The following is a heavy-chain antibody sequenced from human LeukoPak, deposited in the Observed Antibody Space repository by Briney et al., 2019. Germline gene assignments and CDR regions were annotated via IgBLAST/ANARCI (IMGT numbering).Heavy chain of an antibody. Sequence: PSETLSLTCTVSGGSISSSSYYWGWIHQPPGKGLEWIGSIYYSGSTYYNPSLKSRVTISVDTSKNQFSLKLSSVTAADTAVYYCARRKQLGQLDYWGQGTLVTVSS. J-gene: IGHJ4*02. CDR1: GGSISSSSYY. CDR3: ARRKQLGQLDY. CDR2: IYYSGST. V-gene: IGHV4-39*01. D-gene: IGHD6-13*01.